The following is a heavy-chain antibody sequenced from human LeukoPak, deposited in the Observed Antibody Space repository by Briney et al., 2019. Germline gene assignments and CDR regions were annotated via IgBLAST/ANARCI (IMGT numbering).Heavy chain of an antibody. CDR1: GFTFSSYA. CDR2: ISYDGSNK. Sequence: GGSLRLSCAASGFTFSSYAMHWVRQAPGKGLEWVAVISYDGSNKYYADSVKGRFTISRDNAKNTLYLQMNSLRAEDTAVYYCARDEGYSSGWSELYYYYGMDVWGQGTTVTVSS. J-gene: IGHJ6*02. D-gene: IGHD6-19*01. V-gene: IGHV3-30-3*01. CDR3: ARDEGYSSGWSELYYYYGMDV.